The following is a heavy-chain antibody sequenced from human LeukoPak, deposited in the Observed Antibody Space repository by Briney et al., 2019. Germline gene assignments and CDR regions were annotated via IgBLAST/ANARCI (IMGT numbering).Heavy chain of an antibody. V-gene: IGHV4-59*01. CDR1: GGSISSYY. D-gene: IGHD3-10*01. CDR2: IYYSGST. CDR3: ATSMVRGVNYYFGY. J-gene: IGHJ4*02. Sequence: SETLSLTCTVSGGSISSYYWSWIRQPPGKGLEWIGYIYYSGSTNYNPSLKSRVTISVDTSKNQFSLKLSSVTAADTAVYYCATSMVRGVNYYFGYWGQGTLVTVSS.